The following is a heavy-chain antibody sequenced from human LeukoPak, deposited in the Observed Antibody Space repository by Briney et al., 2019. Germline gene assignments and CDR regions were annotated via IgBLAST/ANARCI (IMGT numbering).Heavy chain of an antibody. CDR1: GGSISSYY. J-gene: IGHJ4*02. CDR3: ARADSSSSLFDY. V-gene: IGHV4-59*01. D-gene: IGHD6-6*01. CDR2: IYYSGST. Sequence: SETLSLTCTVSGGSISSYYWSWIRQPPGKGLEWIGYIYYSGSTNYNPSLKSRVTLSVDTSKNQFSLKLSSVTAADTAVYYCARADSSSSLFDYWGQGTLVTVSS.